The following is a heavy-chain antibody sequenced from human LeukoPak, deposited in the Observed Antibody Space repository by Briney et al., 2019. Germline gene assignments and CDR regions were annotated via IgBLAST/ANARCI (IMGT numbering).Heavy chain of an antibody. V-gene: IGHV3-23*01. Sequence: PGGSLRLSCAASGFTFSSYAMSWVRQAPGKGLEWVSAISGSGGSTYYADSVKGRFTISRDNSKNTLYLQMNSLRAEDTAVYYCAKGQLYSSGLYYFDYWGQGTLVTVSS. J-gene: IGHJ4*02. CDR3: AKGQLYSSGLYYFDY. CDR1: GFTFSSYA. D-gene: IGHD6-19*01. CDR2: ISGSGGST.